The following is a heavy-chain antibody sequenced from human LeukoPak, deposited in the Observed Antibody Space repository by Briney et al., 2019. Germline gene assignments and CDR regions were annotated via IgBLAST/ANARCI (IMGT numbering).Heavy chain of an antibody. CDR3: ARIFDC. CDR2: VYQSGTT. CDR1: GFSISSGHY. V-gene: IGHV4-38-2*02. Sequence: PSETLSLTCTVSGFSISSGHYWGWVRQPPGAGLEWIGSVYQSGTTYYSPSLKSRVTTSVDMSKNQFSLRLRPVTAADTAVYYCARIFDCWGQGTLVTVSS. J-gene: IGHJ4*02.